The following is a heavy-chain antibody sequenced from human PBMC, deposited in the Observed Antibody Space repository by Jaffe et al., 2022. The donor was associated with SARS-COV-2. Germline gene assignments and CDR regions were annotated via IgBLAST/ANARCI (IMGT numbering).Heavy chain of an antibody. V-gene: IGHV3-48*03. Sequence: EVQLVESGGGLVQPGGSLRLSCAASGFTFSSYEMNWVRQAPGKGLEWVSYISSSGSTIYYADSVKGRFTISRDNAKNSLYLQMNSLRAEDTAVYYCARGNSLDILTGYYPYYYYGMDVWGQGTTVTVSS. D-gene: IGHD3-9*01. CDR3: ARGNSLDILTGYYPYYYYGMDV. J-gene: IGHJ6*02. CDR2: ISSSGSTI. CDR1: GFTFSSYE.